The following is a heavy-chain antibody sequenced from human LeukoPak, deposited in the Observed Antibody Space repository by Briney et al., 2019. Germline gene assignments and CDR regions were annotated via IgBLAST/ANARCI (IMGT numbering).Heavy chain of an antibody. CDR2: IYYSGST. CDR3: ARDLRDSPQGGFDP. Sequence: PSETLSLTCTVSGGSISSSSYYWGWIRRPPGKGLEWIGSIYYSGSTYYNPSLKSRVAISVDTSKNQFSLKLSSVTAADTAVYYCARDLRDSPQGGFDPWGQGTLVTVSS. D-gene: IGHD3-10*01. CDR1: GGSISSSSYY. J-gene: IGHJ5*02. V-gene: IGHV4-39*07.